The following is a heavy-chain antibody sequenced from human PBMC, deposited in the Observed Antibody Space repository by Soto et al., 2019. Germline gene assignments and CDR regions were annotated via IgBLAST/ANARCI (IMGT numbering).Heavy chain of an antibody. V-gene: IGHV3-23*01. CDR3: AKESSDYVWGSYRPPWGYFDY. Sequence: GGSLRLSCAASGFTFSSYAMSWVRQAPGKGLEWVSAISGSGGSTYYADSVKGRFTISRDNSKNTLYLQMNSLRAEDTAVYYCAKESSDYVWGSYRPPWGYFDYWGQGTLVTVSS. D-gene: IGHD3-16*02. CDR2: ISGSGGST. J-gene: IGHJ4*02. CDR1: GFTFSSYA.